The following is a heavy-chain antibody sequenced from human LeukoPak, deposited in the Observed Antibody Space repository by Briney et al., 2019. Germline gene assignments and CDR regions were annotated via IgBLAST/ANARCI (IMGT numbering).Heavy chain of an antibody. J-gene: IGHJ4*02. CDR2: ITSSCNTI. CDR1: GFTFRSYE. CDR3: ARGAGHIYDSSGYYPYDFDY. Sequence: GGSLRLSCAASGFTFRSYEMNWVRQAPGKGLEWVSYITSSCNTIYYADSVKGRFTISRDNAKNSLYLQMNSLRAEDTAVYYCARGAGHIYDSSGYYPYDFDYWGQGTLVTVSS. V-gene: IGHV3-48*03. D-gene: IGHD3-22*01.